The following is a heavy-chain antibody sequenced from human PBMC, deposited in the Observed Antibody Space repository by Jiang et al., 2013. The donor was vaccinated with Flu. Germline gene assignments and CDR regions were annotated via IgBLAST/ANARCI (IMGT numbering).Heavy chain of an antibody. CDR2: IRVDSGQT. D-gene: IGHD4-11*01. Sequence: QAPGQGLEWMGWIRVDSGQTDYAQKFQGRVTMTTDRSTTTVYMELRRLTSDDTAVYYCARDRSTGDYWGQGTPVTVSS. J-gene: IGHJ4*02. V-gene: IGHV1-18*01. CDR3: ARDRSTGDY.